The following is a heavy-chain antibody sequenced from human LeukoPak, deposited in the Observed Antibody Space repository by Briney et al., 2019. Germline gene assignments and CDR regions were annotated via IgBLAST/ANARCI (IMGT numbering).Heavy chain of an antibody. CDR3: AKAHEYSSSSATPH. D-gene: IGHD6-6*01. Sequence: AGGSLRLSCAASGFTFSSYAMSWVRQAPGKGLEWVSAISGSGGSTYYADSVKGRFTISRDNSKNTLYLQMNSLRAEDTAVYYCAKAHEYSSSSATPHWGQGTLVTVSS. CDR1: GFTFSSYA. CDR2: ISGSGGST. V-gene: IGHV3-23*01. J-gene: IGHJ4*02.